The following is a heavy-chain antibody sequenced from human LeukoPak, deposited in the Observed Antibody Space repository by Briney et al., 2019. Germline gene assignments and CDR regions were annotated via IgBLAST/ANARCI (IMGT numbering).Heavy chain of an antibody. J-gene: IGHJ4*02. CDR1: GYTFTSYG. V-gene: IGHV1-18*01. CDR3: ARDSNYYDSSGYDY. CDR2: ISSYNGNT. Sequence: GASVKVSCKASGYTFTSYGISWVLQAPGQGLEWMGWISSYNGNTNYAQGLQGRVTMTTDTSTSTAYMELRSLRSDDTAVYYCARDSNYYDSSGYDYWGQGTLVTVSS. D-gene: IGHD3-22*01.